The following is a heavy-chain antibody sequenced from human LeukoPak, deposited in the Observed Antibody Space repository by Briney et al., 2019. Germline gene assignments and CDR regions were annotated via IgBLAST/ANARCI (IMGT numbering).Heavy chain of an antibody. CDR3: ARLGYYGSGSLVDYFDY. D-gene: IGHD3-10*01. J-gene: IGHJ4*02. Sequence: SETLSLTCTVSGGSISSYYWSWIRQPPGKGLEWIGYIYYSGSTYYNPSLKSRVTISVDTSKNQFSLKLSSVTAADTAVYYCARLGYYGSGSLVDYFDYWGQGTLVTVSS. CDR2: IYYSGST. V-gene: IGHV4-59*04. CDR1: GGSISSYY.